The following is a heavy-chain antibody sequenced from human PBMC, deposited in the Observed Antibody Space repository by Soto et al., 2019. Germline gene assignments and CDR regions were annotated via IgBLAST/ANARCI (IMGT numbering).Heavy chain of an antibody. V-gene: IGHV1-2*02. CDR2: INPNSGGT. CDR3: ASPHGETYHYYYYYGMDV. CDR1: GYTFTSYY. Sequence: ASVKVSCKASGYTFTSYYMHWVRQAPGQGLEWMGWINPNSGGTNYAQKFQGRVTMTRDTSISTAYMELSRLRSDDTAVYYCASPHGETYHYYYYYGMDVWGQGTTVTVSS. J-gene: IGHJ6*02. D-gene: IGHD3-10*01.